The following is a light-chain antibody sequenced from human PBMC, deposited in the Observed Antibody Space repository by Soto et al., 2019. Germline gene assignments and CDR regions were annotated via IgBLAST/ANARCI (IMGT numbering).Light chain of an antibody. Sequence: IVLTQAPGTLSFSPGEMATLSFRASQRVTSNYLAWYQQRPGQAPRLLIFGASIRDTGLPARFSGSGSGTEFTLTISSLEPEDSAVYYCHQRSSWPLTFGGGTKVDIK. CDR3: HQRSSWPLT. V-gene: IGKV3-11*01. CDR1: QRVTSNY. J-gene: IGKJ4*01. CDR2: GAS.